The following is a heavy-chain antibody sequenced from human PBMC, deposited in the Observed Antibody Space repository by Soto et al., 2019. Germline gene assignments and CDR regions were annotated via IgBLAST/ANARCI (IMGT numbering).Heavy chain of an antibody. J-gene: IGHJ4*02. CDR1: GVSSTSFY. CDR2: IFDNGDV. D-gene: IGHD3-16*01. V-gene: IGHV4-59*01. Sequence: QVRLQESGPGLVRPSETLSLTCTVSGVSSTSFYWSWIRQSPGKGLEWIGYIFDNGDVKYNPSLMSRLTMSIDMSKNDFYLRLNSVTAADTAMYYCARGWGSKWYYFDSWGEGTLVTVSS. CDR3: ARGWGSKWYYFDS.